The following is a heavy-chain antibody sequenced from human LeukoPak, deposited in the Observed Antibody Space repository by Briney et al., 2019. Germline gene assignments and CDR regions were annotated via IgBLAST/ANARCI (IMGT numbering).Heavy chain of an antibody. V-gene: IGHV3-7*01. CDR3: ARDLKPGIAVAGTGY. D-gene: IGHD6-19*01. J-gene: IGHJ4*02. Sequence: GGSLRLSCAASGFTFSSYWMSWVRQAPGKGLEWVANIKQDGSEKYYVDSVKGRFTISRDNAKNSLYLQMNSLRAEDTAVYYCARDLKPGIAVAGTGYWGQGTLVTVSS. CDR2: IKQDGSEK. CDR1: GFTFSSYW.